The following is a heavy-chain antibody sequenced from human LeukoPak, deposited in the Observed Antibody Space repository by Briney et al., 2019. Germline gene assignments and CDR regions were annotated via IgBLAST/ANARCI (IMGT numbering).Heavy chain of an antibody. CDR1: GFTVSSYY. CDR2: ISSGGST. D-gene: IGHD5-18*01. CDR3: ARVGEGDTAMETYYYYYMDV. V-gene: IGHV3-53*01. Sequence: AGGSLRLSCAASGFTVSSYYMSWVRQAPGKGLEWVSLISSGGSTYYADSVKGRFTISRDNSKNTLSLQMNSLRAEDTAVYYCARVGEGDTAMETYYYYYMDVWGKGTAVTVSS. J-gene: IGHJ6*03.